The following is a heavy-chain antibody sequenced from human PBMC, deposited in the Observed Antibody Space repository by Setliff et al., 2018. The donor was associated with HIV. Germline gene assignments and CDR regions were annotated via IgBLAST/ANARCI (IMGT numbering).Heavy chain of an antibody. CDR1: GGTFNTHA. Sequence: SVKVSCKASGGTFNTHAFSWVRQDPGQGLEWMGGIIPVRGLANYARNFQGRVTITADTSTNTAYLDVVSLRSEDTAIYYCARHYFDSNSYYRPPFDSWGQGTPVTVSS. CDR2: IIPVRGLA. V-gene: IGHV1-69*10. CDR3: ARHYFDSNSYYRPPFDS. J-gene: IGHJ5*01. D-gene: IGHD3-22*01.